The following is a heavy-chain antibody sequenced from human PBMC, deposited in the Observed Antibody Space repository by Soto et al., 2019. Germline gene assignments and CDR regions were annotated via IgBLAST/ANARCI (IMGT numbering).Heavy chain of an antibody. CDR3: ARQSSGWYNWFDP. CDR2: IYYSGSI. CDR1: GGFIISGSYY. Sequence: SETLCLTCSVSGGFIISGSYYWGWIRQPPGKGLEWIGSIYYSGSIDYNPSIKSRVTISVDTSKNQFSLKLSSVTAAETAVYYCARQSSGWYNWFDPWGQGTLVTVS. J-gene: IGHJ5*02. D-gene: IGHD6-19*01. V-gene: IGHV4-39*01.